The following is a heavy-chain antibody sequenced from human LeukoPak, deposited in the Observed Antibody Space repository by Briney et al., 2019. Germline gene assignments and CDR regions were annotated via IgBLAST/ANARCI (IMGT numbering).Heavy chain of an antibody. D-gene: IGHD1-26*01. J-gene: IGHJ3*02. CDR2: INPNSGGT. V-gene: IGHV1-2*02. CDR1: GYTFTGYY. CDR3: ARAGGATDFDAFDI. Sequence: ASVKVSCKASGYTFTGYYMHWVRQAPGQGVEGMGWINPNSGGTNYAQKFQGRVTMTRDTSISTAYMELSRLRSDDTAVYYCARAGGATDFDAFDIWGQGTMVTVSS.